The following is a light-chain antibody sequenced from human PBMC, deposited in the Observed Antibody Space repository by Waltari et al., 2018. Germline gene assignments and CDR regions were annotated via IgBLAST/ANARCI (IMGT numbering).Light chain of an antibody. J-gene: IGLJ2*01. CDR2: GVN. V-gene: IGLV1-40*01. CDR3: QSYDTSLSVV. Sequence: QSVLTQPPSVSGAPGQRVTISCTGSGSNIGAGYDPHWYQQLPGKAPRLLCYGVNTRPLGVPGRFFGSQSGTAALLASTGLEAEDEGDYYCQSYDTSLSVVFGGGTKLTVL. CDR1: GSNIGAGYD.